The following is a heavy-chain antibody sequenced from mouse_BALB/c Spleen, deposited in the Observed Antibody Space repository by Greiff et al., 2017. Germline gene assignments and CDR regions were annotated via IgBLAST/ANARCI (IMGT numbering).Heavy chain of an antibody. CDR2: ISSGGSYT. J-gene: IGHJ4*01. CDR1: GFTFSSYA. CDR3: ARDDYYAMDY. Sequence: EVKVVESGGGLVKPGGSLKLSCAASGFTFSSYAMSWVRQSPEKRLEWVAEISSGGSYTYYPATVTGRFTISRDNAKNTLFLEMSSLRSEDTAMYYCARDDYYAMDYWGQGTSVTVSS. V-gene: IGHV5-9-4*01.